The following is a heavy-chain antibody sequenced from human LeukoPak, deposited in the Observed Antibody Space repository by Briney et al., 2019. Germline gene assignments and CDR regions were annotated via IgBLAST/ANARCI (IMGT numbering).Heavy chain of an antibody. CDR2: IKPNNGDT. J-gene: IGHJ4*02. V-gene: IGHV1-2*02. D-gene: IGHD4-17*01. CDR3: ARVLSAVTSTFDY. Sequence: GASVKVSCKASGYSFTHHNVHWVRQAPGQALEWMGWIKPNNGDTKFSQKFQDRVTLTSDTSIDTAYMEMSGLTSDGTAIYYCARVLSAVTSTFDYWGQGTLVTVSS. CDR1: GYSFTHHN.